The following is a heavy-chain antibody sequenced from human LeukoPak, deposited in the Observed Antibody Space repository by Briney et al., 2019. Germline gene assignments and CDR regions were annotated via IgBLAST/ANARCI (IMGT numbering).Heavy chain of an antibody. CDR2: IKSKADGGTT. J-gene: IGHJ4*02. D-gene: IGHD5/OR15-5a*01. Sequence: PGGSLRLSCAASGFTFSSAWMTWVRQAPGKGLEWVGHIKSKADGGTTDYAAPAKGRFTISRDDSKNTLSLQMNSLKYEDTAVYYCTTDPFMLDVYHFHYWGQGTLVTVSS. V-gene: IGHV3-15*01. CDR1: GFTFSSAW. CDR3: TTDPFMLDVYHFHY.